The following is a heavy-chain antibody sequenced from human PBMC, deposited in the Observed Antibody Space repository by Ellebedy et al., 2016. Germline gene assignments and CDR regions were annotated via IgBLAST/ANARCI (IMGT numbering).Heavy chain of an antibody. CDR1: GFTFSDYY. V-gene: IGHV3-53*01. CDR2: IYSGGST. J-gene: IGHJ5*02. Sequence: GGSLRLSXAASGFTFSDYYMSWVRQAPGKGLEWVSVIYSGGSTYYADSVKGRFTISRDNSKNTLYLQMNSLRAEDTAVYYCARGGGSIAFNPWGQGTLVTVSS. D-gene: IGHD6-6*01. CDR3: ARGGGSIAFNP.